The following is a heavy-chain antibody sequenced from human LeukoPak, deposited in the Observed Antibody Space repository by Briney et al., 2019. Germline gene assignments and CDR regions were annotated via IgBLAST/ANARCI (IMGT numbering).Heavy chain of an antibody. CDR1: GGSISSGSYY. J-gene: IGHJ4*02. CDR2: LYTSGST. D-gene: IGHD3-22*01. CDR3: ARSPGPDLNYYDTSGSYYFDY. V-gene: IGHV4-61*02. Sequence: NPSETLSLTCTVSGGSISSGSYYWRWIRQPAGKGLEWIGRLYTSGSTNYSPSLKSRVTISVDASKNQFSLRLTSVTAADTAVYYCARSPGPDLNYYDTSGSYYFDYWGQGTLVTVSS.